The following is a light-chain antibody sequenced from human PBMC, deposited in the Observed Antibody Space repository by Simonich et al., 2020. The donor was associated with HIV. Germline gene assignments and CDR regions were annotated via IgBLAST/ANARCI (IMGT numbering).Light chain of an antibody. V-gene: IGKV1-5*03. CDR3: QQYNSYPWT. Sequence: DIQMTQSPSTLSASVGNKVTITCRANQSISSWLAEYKQKPGKAPKRLIYKASSLESGVPSRFSGSGSGTEFTLTISSLQPDDFATYYCQQYNSYPWTFGQGTKVELK. CDR2: KAS. CDR1: QSISSW. J-gene: IGKJ1*01.